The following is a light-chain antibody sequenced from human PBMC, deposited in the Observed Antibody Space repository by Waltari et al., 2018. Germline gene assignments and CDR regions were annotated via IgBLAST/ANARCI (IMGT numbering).Light chain of an antibody. CDR3: QSADIDGLYVV. J-gene: IGLJ2*01. Sequence: SSELTQPPSVSVSPGQTARIPSSGDALPHQSVYWYQQKTGQAPVQVLAKDIERPSGIPERFSGSNSGTTVTLIITGVQAEDEADYYCQSADIDGLYVVFGSGTKLTVL. CDR2: KDI. CDR1: ALPHQS. V-gene: IGLV3-25*03.